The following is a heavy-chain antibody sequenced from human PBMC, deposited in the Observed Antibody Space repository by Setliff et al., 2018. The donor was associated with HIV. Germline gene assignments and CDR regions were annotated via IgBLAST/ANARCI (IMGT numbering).Heavy chain of an antibody. CDR1: GYSFSNGYY. J-gene: IGHJ4*02. D-gene: IGHD6-13*01. CDR2: IYHSGST. V-gene: IGHV4-38-2*01. CDR3: AGRIATAAYCFDY. Sequence: SETLSLTCAVFGYSFSNGYYWGWIRQPPGKGPEWIGSIYHSGSTYYNPSLKSRASISVDTSKNQFSLELRSATAADTAVYYCAGRIATAAYCFDYWGRGTLVTVSS.